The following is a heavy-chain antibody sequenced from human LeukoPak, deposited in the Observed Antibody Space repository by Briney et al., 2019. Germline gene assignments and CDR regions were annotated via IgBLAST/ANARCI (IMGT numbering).Heavy chain of an antibody. D-gene: IGHD3-3*01. Sequence: GGSLRLSCAASGFTFSNYWMTWVRQAPGKGLEWVSAISGSGGSTYYADSVKGRFTISRDNSKNTLYLQMNSLRAEDTAVYYCAKDLTIFGAPGWFDPWGQGTLVTVSS. CDR1: GFTFSNYW. J-gene: IGHJ5*02. CDR2: ISGSGGST. V-gene: IGHV3-23*01. CDR3: AKDLTIFGAPGWFDP.